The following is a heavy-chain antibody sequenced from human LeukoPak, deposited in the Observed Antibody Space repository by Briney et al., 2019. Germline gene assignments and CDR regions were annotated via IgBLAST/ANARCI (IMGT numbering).Heavy chain of an antibody. CDR1: GYIFTTYW. V-gene: IGHV5-51*01. D-gene: IGHD3-9*01. J-gene: IGHJ4*02. CDR2: IYPGDSDT. Sequence: GESLKISCEGSGYIFTTYWIVWVRQMPGKGLEWMGIIYPGDSDTRYSPSFQGQVTISADKSISTAYLQWSSLRAADTAIYYCARDILLSHPGHPDFWGQGTLVTVSS. CDR3: ARDILLSHPGHPDF.